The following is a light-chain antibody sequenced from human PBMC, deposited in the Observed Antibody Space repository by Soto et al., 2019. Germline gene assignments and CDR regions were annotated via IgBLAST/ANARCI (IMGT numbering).Light chain of an antibody. J-gene: IGLJ2*01. CDR3: SSYTGSSTYVV. V-gene: IGLV2-14*01. CDR2: DVN. CDR1: SSDVGGYNY. Sequence: QSALTQPASVSGSPGQSITISCTGTSSDVGGYNYVSWYQQHPGKAPKLMIYDVNNRPSGVSNRFSGSKSGNTASLTISGRQAEDEADYYCSSYTGSSTYVVFGGGTQLTVL.